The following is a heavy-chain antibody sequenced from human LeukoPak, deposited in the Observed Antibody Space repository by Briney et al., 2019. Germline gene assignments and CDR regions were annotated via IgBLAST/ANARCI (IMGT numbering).Heavy chain of an antibody. CDR1: GGSISSSSYY. Sequence: PSETLSLTCTVSGGSISSSSYYWGWIRQPPGKGLDWIGSIYYSGSTYYNPSLKSRVTISVDTSKNQFSLKLSSVTAADTAVYYCARDRGIAAAGYWGQGTLVTVSS. CDR3: ARDRGIAAAGY. D-gene: IGHD6-13*01. CDR2: IYYSGST. V-gene: IGHV4-39*07. J-gene: IGHJ4*02.